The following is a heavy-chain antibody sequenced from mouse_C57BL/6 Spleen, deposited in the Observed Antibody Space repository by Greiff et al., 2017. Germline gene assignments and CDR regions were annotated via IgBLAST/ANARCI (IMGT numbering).Heavy chain of an antibody. V-gene: IGHV1-82*01. J-gene: IGHJ4*01. CDR1: GYAFSSSW. CDR3: ARLTTVVVVDY. CDR2: IYPGDGDT. D-gene: IGHD1-1*01. Sequence: VQLQQSGPELVKPGASVKISCKASGYAFSSSWMNWVKQRPGKGLEWIGRIYPGDGDTNYNGKFKGKATLTADKSSSTAYMQLSSLTSEDSAVYFCARLTTVVVVDYWGQGTSVTVSS.